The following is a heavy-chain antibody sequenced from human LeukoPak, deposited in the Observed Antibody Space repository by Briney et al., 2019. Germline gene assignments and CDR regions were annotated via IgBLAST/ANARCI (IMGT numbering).Heavy chain of an antibody. CDR1: GGSISSSSYY. Sequence: PSETLSLTCTVSGGSISSSSYYWGWIRQPPGKGLEWIGSIYYSGSIYYNPSLKSRVTISVGTSKNQFSLKLSSVTAADTAVYYCARLTRLRTVAGRYFDYWGQGTLVTVSS. V-gene: IGHV4-39*01. J-gene: IGHJ4*02. CDR2: IYYSGSI. CDR3: ARLTRLRTVAGRYFDY. D-gene: IGHD6-19*01.